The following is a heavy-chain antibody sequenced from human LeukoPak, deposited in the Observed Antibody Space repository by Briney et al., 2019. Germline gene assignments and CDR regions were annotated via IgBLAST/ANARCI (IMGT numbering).Heavy chain of an antibody. Sequence: PGGSLRLSRAASGFTFSSYAMSWVRQAPGKGLEWVSAISGSSSYTYYADSVKGRFTISRDNSRNTLYLQMDSLRAEDTAVYYCAKGQPPAKGYLDYWGQGTLVTVSS. CDR2: ISGSSSYT. J-gene: IGHJ4*02. CDR1: GFTFSSYA. V-gene: IGHV3-23*01. D-gene: IGHD2-2*01. CDR3: AKGQPPAKGYLDY.